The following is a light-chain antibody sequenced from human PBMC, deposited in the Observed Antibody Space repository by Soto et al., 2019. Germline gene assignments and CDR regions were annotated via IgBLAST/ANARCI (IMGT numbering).Light chain of an antibody. CDR3: QHYDNSPL. Sequence: EIVMTQSPATLSVSPGERVTLSCKASRSVRSNLAWYQQKPGQAPRLLISGASTRATGIPARFSGSGSGTEFTLTISRLEPEDFAVYYCQHYDNSPLFGPGNKVDIK. CDR1: RSVRSN. V-gene: IGKV3-15*01. J-gene: IGKJ3*01. CDR2: GAS.